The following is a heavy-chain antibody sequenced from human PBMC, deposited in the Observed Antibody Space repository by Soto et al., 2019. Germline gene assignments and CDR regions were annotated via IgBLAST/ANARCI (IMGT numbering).Heavy chain of an antibody. V-gene: IGHV4-30-2*01. CDR3: ARVRSGWGIDY. J-gene: IGHJ4*02. Sequence: QLHLQESGSGLVKPSQTLSLTCAVSGGSISSGGYSWSWIRQPPGKGLNYIGYIYHSGSTYYNPSHKSRVTISVDSSKNQCSLKLSSVTAADTAVYYCARVRSGWGIDYWGQGTLVTVSS. D-gene: IGHD6-19*01. CDR1: GGSISSGGYS. CDR2: IYHSGST.